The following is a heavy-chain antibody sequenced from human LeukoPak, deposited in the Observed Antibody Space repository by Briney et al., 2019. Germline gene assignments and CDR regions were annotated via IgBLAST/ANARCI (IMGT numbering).Heavy chain of an antibody. CDR1: GDSFSSNSAA. V-gene: IGHV6-1*01. CDR2: TYYRSKWYN. Sequence: SQTLSLTCAISGDSFSSNSAAWNWIRQSPSRGLEWLGRTYYRSKWYNDYAVSVKSRITINPDTSKNQFSLQLNSVTPEDTAVYYYARDRSYDSSGYYSPRFDPWGQGTLVTVSS. D-gene: IGHD3-22*01. J-gene: IGHJ5*02. CDR3: ARDRSYDSSGYYSPRFDP.